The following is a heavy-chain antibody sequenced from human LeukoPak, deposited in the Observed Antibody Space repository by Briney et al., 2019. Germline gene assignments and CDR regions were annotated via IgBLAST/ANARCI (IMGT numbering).Heavy chain of an antibody. CDR3: ARDIGGWDRFDY. CDR2: ISTSGATI. Sequence: PGGSLRLSCEASGFTFSTYEMNWVRQAPGKGLEWLSYISTSGATIHYADSVKGRFTISRENAKNSLYLQMNSLRVEDTAIYYCARDIGGWDRFDYWGQGTLVTVSS. J-gene: IGHJ4*02. V-gene: IGHV3-48*03. D-gene: IGHD1-26*01. CDR1: GFTFSTYE.